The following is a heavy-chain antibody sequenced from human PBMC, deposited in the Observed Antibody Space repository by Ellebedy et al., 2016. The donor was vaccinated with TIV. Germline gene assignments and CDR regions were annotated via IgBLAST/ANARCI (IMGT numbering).Heavy chain of an antibody. V-gene: IGHV4-59*08. Sequence: MPSEILSLTCTVSGGSISSYYWSWIRQPPGKGLEWIGYIYYSGSTNYNPSLKSRVTISIDTSKNKFSLKLSSVTAADTAVYYCARRNRITMVRGVPYDAFDIWGQGTMVTVSS. J-gene: IGHJ3*02. CDR3: ARRNRITMVRGVPYDAFDI. CDR2: IYYSGST. CDR1: GGSISSYY. D-gene: IGHD3-10*01.